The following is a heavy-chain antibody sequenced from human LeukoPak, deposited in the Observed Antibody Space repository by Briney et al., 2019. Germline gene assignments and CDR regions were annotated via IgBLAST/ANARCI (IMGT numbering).Heavy chain of an antibody. J-gene: IGHJ4*02. CDR2: INPNSGGT. CDR3: ARDPGDYGGNRFDY. CDR1: GYTFTGYY. V-gene: IGHV1-2*02. D-gene: IGHD4-23*01. Sequence: ASVKVSCKASGYTFTGYYLHWVRQAPGQVLEWMGWINPNSGGTNYAQKFQGRVTMTRDTSISTAYMELSRLRSDDTAVYYCARDPGDYGGNRFDYWGQGTLVTISS.